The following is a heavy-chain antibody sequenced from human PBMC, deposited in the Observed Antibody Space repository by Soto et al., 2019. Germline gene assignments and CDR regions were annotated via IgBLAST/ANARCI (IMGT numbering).Heavy chain of an antibody. D-gene: IGHD6-13*01. V-gene: IGHV3-30*18. CDR3: VKDLIAAAGTGNWFDP. J-gene: IGHJ5*02. CDR2: ISYDGSNR. CDR1: GFTFSSYG. Sequence: EGSLILSCAASGFTFSSYGMHWVRQAPGKGLEWVAVISYDGSNRYYADSVKGRFTISRDNSKNTLYLQMNSLRAEDTAVYYCVKDLIAAAGTGNWFDPWGQGTLVTVSS.